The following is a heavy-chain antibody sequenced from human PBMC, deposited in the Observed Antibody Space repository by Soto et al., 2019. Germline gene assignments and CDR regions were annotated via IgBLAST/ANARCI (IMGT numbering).Heavy chain of an antibody. V-gene: IGHV2-70*01. CDR1: GFSLSTSGMC. CDR3: ARIQEGMGAGWFDP. Sequence: SGPTLVNPTQTLTLTCTFSGFSLSTSGMCVSWIRQPPGKALEWLALIDWDDDKYYSTSLKTRLTISKDTSKNQVVLTMTNMDPVDTATYYCARIQEGMGAGWFDPWGQGTLVTVSS. CDR2: IDWDDDK. J-gene: IGHJ5*02. D-gene: IGHD1-26*01.